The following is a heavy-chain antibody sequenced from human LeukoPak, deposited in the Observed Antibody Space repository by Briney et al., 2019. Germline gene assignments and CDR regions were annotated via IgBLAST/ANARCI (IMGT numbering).Heavy chain of an antibody. CDR2: ITYDGSRK. CDR1: GFTFSSYA. V-gene: IGHV3-30*14. D-gene: IGHD3-22*01. CDR3: ASPGPSNPYYYDTGGNYWGVFDI. Sequence: GGSLRLSCAASGFTFSSYAMLWVRQAPGKGLEWVALITYDGSRKNYADSVKGRFTISRDKSKNTLYLQMNSLRAEDTALYYCASPGPSNPYYYDTGGNYWGVFDIWGQGTMVTVSS. J-gene: IGHJ3*02.